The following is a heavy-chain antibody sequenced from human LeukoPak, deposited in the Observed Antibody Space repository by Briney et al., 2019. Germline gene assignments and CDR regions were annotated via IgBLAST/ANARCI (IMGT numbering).Heavy chain of an antibody. CDR2: INHSGST. CDR1: GGSFSGYY. CDR3: ARGRIAARPLRLNWFDP. J-gene: IGHJ5*02. D-gene: IGHD6-6*01. Sequence: SETLSLTCAVYGGSFSGYYWSWIRQPPGKGLEWIGEINHSGSTNYNPSLKSRVTISVDTSKNQFSLKLSSVTAADTAVYYCARGRIAARPLRLNWFDPWGQGTLVTVSS. V-gene: IGHV4-34*01.